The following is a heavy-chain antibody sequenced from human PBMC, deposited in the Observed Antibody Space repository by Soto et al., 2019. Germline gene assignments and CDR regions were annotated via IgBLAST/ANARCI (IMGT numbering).Heavy chain of an antibody. Sequence: QVQLVQSGAEVKKPGSSVTVSCKASGGTFSSYTISWVRQAPGQGLEWMGRIIPILGIANYAQKFQGRVTITADKSTSTAYMELSSLRSEDTAVYYCARESCSGGSCYHYYYYGMDVWGQGTTVTVSS. J-gene: IGHJ6*02. CDR1: GGTFSSYT. CDR2: IIPILGIA. CDR3: ARESCSGGSCYHYYYYGMDV. V-gene: IGHV1-69*08. D-gene: IGHD2-15*01.